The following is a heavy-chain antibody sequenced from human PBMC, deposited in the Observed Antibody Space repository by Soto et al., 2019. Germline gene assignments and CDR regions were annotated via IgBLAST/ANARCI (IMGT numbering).Heavy chain of an antibody. CDR2: IYPGDSDV. Sequence: PGESLKISCKGSGYSFTSYWIGWVRQMPGKGLEWMGIIYPGDSDVTYSPSFQGQVTISADKSISTAYLQWSSLKASDTALFYCARHLSGWYSYFDYWGQGTLVTVSS. V-gene: IGHV5-51*01. J-gene: IGHJ4*02. CDR3: ARHLSGWYSYFDY. D-gene: IGHD6-19*01. CDR1: GYSFTSYW.